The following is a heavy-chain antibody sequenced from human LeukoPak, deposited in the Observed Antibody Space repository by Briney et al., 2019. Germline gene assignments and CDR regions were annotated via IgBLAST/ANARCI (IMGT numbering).Heavy chain of an antibody. J-gene: IGHJ4*02. CDR3: ARTGSSLGDY. Sequence: PSETLSLTCTVSGGSMSYYYWSWIRQPPGKGLEWIGYIYYSGSTNYNPSLKSRVTISVDTSKNQFSLKLSSVTAADTAVYYCARTGSSLGDYWGQGTLVTVSS. CDR2: IYYSGST. V-gene: IGHV4-59*01. CDR1: GGSMSYYY. D-gene: IGHD6-6*01.